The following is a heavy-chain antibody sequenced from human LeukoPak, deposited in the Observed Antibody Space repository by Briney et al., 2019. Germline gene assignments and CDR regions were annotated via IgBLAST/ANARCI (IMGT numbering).Heavy chain of an antibody. D-gene: IGHD3-22*01. CDR2: INHSGST. J-gene: IGHJ6*02. CDR1: GGSFSGYY. CDR3: ARLAPAPFYYYDSSGYPYYYYYGMDV. Sequence: PSETLSLTCAVYGGSFSGYYWSWIRQPPGKGLEWIGEINHSGSTNYNPSLKSRVTISVDTSKNQFSLKLSSVTAADTAVYYCARLAPAPFYYYDSSGYPYYYYYGMDVWGQGTTVTVSS. V-gene: IGHV4-34*01.